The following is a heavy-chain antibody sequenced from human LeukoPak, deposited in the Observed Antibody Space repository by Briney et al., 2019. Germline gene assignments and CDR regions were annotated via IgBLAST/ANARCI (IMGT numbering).Heavy chain of an antibody. J-gene: IGHJ5*01. CDR1: GGSITGYS. Sequence: SETLSLTCSVSGGSITGYSWSWIRQTPGKGLEWIGYIYYNGDTHYNPSLNSRLSMSVDTPNKQFSLNLRSVTAADTAVYYCARVGSGLRVSGWFDSWGQGTLVTVSS. V-gene: IGHV4-59*01. D-gene: IGHD3-16*01. CDR2: IYYNGDT. CDR3: ARVGSGLRVSGWFDS.